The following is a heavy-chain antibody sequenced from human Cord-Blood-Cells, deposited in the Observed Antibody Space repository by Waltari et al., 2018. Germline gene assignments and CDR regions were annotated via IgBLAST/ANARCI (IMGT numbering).Heavy chain of an antibody. CDR3: ARDAEGALGPLDY. CDR2: ISYDGSNK. D-gene: IGHD3-16*01. J-gene: IGHJ4*02. Sequence: QVQLVESGGGVVQPGRSLRLSCAASGFTFSSYAMHWVRQAPGKGLEWVAVISYDGSNKYYADSVEGRFTISRDNSKNTLYLQMNSLRAEDTAVYYCARDAEGALGPLDYWGQGTLVTVSS. V-gene: IGHV3-30*04. CDR1: GFTFSSYA.